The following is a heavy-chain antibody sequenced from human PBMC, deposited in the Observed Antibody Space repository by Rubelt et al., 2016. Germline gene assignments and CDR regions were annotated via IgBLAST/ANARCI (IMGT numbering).Heavy chain of an antibody. Sequence: QVQLQESGPGLVKTSQTLSLTCTVSGASIGSGGYYWAWIRQQPEKGLEWIGHIYYSGSTNYNPALKSRVYISVETSKNQFSLKLSSVTAADTAVYYCARENSYHYFDFWGQGTLVTVSS. V-gene: IGHV4-31*03. CDR1: GASIGSGGYY. CDR3: ARENSYHYFDF. CDR2: IYYSGST. J-gene: IGHJ4*02. D-gene: IGHD1-7*01.